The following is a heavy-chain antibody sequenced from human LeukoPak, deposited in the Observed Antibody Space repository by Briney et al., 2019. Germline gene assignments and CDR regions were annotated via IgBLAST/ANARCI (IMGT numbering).Heavy chain of an antibody. V-gene: IGHV4-30-2*01. CDR3: ASVSITGTTN. CDR2: IYRSGST. Sequence: PSQTLSLTCTVSGGSISSGGYYWGWIRQPPGKGLEWIGYIYRSGSTYYNPSLKSRVTISVDRSKNQFSLKLSSVTAADTAVYYCASVSITGTTNWGQGTLVTVSS. D-gene: IGHD1-7*01. CDR1: GGSISSGGYY. J-gene: IGHJ4*02.